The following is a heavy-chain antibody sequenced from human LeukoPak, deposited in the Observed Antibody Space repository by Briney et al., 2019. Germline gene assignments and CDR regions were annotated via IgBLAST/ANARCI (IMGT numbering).Heavy chain of an antibody. CDR1: GFTFSSYN. V-gene: IGHV3-21*01. CDR3: ARDLLGYNYHYMDV. J-gene: IGHJ6*03. CDR2: ISGSSSYI. D-gene: IGHD3-16*02. Sequence: GGSLRPSCAASGFTFSSYNMNWARQAPGKGLEWVSSISGSSSYIYYAGSVKGRFTISRDNAKKSLSLQMNSLRAEDTAVYYCARDLLGYNYHYMDVWGKGTTVTVSS.